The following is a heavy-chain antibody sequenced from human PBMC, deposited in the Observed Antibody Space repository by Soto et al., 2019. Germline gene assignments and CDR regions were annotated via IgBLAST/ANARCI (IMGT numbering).Heavy chain of an antibody. CDR3: ASPKIAFYNWFDP. CDR1: GGSISSSSYY. V-gene: IGHV4-39*01. D-gene: IGHD3-3*02. J-gene: IGHJ5*02. Sequence: SETLSLTCTVSGGSISSSSYYWGWIRQPPGKWLEWVGSIYYSGSTYYNPSLKSRVTISVDTSKNQFSLKLSSVTAADTAVYYCASPKIAFYNWFDPWGQGTLVTVSS. CDR2: IYYSGST.